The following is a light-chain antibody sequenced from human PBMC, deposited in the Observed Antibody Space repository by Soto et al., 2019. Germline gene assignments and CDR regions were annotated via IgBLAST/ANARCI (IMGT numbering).Light chain of an antibody. CDR2: DAS. J-gene: IGKJ2*01. CDR1: QSVSSNF. V-gene: IGKV3-20*01. CDR3: HQYGSSPMYI. Sequence: EIVLTQSPGTLSLSPGERATLSCRASQSVSSNFLAWYQQKPGQAPRLLIYDASSRATGIPDRFSGSGSGTDFTLTISRLEPEDFAVYYCHQYGSSPMYIFGQGTKLEIK.